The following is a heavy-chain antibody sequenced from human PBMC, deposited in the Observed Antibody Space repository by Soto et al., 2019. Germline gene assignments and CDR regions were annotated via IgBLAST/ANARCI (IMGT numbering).Heavy chain of an antibody. V-gene: IGHV4-61*01. J-gene: IGHJ4*02. D-gene: IGHD2-15*01. Sequence: SETLSLTCTVSGGSVSSGSYYWSWIRQPPGKGLEWIGYIYYSGSTNYNPSLKSRVTISVDTSKNQFSLKLSSVTAADTAVYYCARADGRGYFDYWGQGTLVTVSS. CDR2: IYYSGST. CDR1: GGSVSSGSYY. CDR3: ARADGRGYFDY.